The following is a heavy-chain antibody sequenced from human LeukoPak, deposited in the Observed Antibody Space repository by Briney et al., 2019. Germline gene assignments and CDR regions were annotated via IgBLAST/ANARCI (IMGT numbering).Heavy chain of an antibody. Sequence: PGGSLRLSCAASGFTFSSYAMSWVRQAPGKGLEWVSATSGSGGSTYYADSVKGRFTISRDNSKNTLYLQMNSLRAEDTAVYYCAKGEGYSSGSHFDYWGQGTLVTVSS. CDR1: GFTFSSYA. V-gene: IGHV3-23*01. D-gene: IGHD6-19*01. CDR2: TSGSGGST. CDR3: AKGEGYSSGSHFDY. J-gene: IGHJ4*02.